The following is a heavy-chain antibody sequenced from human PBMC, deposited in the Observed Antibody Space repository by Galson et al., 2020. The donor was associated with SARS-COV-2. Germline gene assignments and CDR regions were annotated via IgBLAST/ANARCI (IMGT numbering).Heavy chain of an antibody. J-gene: IGHJ6*02. CDR1: GYTLTELS. CDR3: ATAVAVTSFGLGYYYYGMDV. V-gene: IGHV1-24*01. CDR2: FDPKDGET. D-gene: IGHD4-17*01. Sequence: EASVKVSCKVSGYTLTELSMHWVRQAPGKGLEWMGGFDPKDGETIYAQKFQGRVTMTEDTSTDTAYMELSSLRSEDTAVYYCATAVAVTSFGLGYYYYGMDVWGQGTTVTVSS.